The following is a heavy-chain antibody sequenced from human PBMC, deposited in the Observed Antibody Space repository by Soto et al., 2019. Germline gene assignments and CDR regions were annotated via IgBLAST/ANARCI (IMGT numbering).Heavy chain of an antibody. V-gene: IGHV3-49*03. Sequence: PGGSLRLSCTGSGFNFGDYAMSWFRQAPGKGLEWVGFVRTKTYGETTEYAASVKGRFAISRDDSKSIAYLQMNSLKTEDTAVYYCVREDSMFVRTHYVDAFDIWGQGTMVT. CDR3: VREDSMFVRTHYVDAFDI. CDR1: GFNFGDYA. D-gene: IGHD3-10*02. J-gene: IGHJ3*02. CDR2: VRTKTYGETT.